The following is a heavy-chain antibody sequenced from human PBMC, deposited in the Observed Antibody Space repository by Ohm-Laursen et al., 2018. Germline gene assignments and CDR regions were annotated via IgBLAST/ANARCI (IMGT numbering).Heavy chain of an antibody. CDR3: TTSSSWYQY. J-gene: IGHJ4*02. CDR1: GFTFSSYA. D-gene: IGHD6-13*01. Sequence: SLRLSCTASGFTFSSYAMSWVRQAPGKGLEWVGRIKSKTDGGTTDYAAPVKDRFTISRDDSKNTLYLQMNSLKTEDTAVYYCTTSSSWYQYWGQGTLVTVSS. V-gene: IGHV3-15*01. CDR2: IKSKTDGGTT.